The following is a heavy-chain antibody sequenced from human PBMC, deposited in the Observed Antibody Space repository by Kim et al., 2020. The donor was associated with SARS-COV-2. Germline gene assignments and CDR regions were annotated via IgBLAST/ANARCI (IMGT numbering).Heavy chain of an antibody. D-gene: IGHD3-10*01. Sequence: GGSLRLSCSASGFTFSSYAMHWVRQAPGKGLEYVSAISSNGGSTYYADSVKGRFTISRDNSKNTLYLQMSSLRAEDTAVYYCVKPRRGSGRNAYWYFDLWGRGTLVTVSS. J-gene: IGHJ2*01. V-gene: IGHV3-64D*06. CDR1: GFTFSSYA. CDR2: ISSNGGST. CDR3: VKPRRGSGRNAYWYFDL.